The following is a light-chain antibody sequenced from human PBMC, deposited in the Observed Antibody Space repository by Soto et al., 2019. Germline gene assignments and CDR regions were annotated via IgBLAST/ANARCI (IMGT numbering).Light chain of an antibody. V-gene: IGKV4-1*01. Sequence: DIVMTQSPDSLAVSLGERATINCKSSQSVLSSANKKNYLAWYQHKPGQPPKLLIYWAATRESGVPDRFSGSGSGKDFTLKISRVEAEHVGVYYCTQALQTPFTFGQATRLDIK. CDR3: TQALQTPFT. CDR2: WAA. J-gene: IGKJ5*01. CDR1: QSVLSSANKKNY.